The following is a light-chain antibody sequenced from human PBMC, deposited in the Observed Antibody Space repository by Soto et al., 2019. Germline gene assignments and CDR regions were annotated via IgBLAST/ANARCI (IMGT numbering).Light chain of an antibody. Sequence: EIVLTQSPATLSLSPGERATLSCRASQSVSSYLAWYQQKPGQAPRLLIYDASNRATGIPARFSGGGSGTEFTLTISSLQPDDFATYYCQQYSSYWTFGQGTKVDIK. CDR2: DAS. CDR3: QQYSSYWT. J-gene: IGKJ1*01. CDR1: QSVSSY. V-gene: IGKV3-11*01.